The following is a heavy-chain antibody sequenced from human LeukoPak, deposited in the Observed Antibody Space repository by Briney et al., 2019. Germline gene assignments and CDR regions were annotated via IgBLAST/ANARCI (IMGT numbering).Heavy chain of an antibody. J-gene: IGHJ4*02. CDR3: ARDPGIYDSSGYVDY. CDR1: GFTFDDYG. CDR2: INWNGGST. D-gene: IGHD3-22*01. V-gene: IGHV3-20*04. Sequence: GGSLRLSCAASGFTFDDYGMSWVRQAPGKGLEWVSGINWNGGSTGYADSVKGRFTISRDNAKNSLYLQMNSLRAEDTAVYYCARDPGIYDSSGYVDYWGQGTLVTVSS.